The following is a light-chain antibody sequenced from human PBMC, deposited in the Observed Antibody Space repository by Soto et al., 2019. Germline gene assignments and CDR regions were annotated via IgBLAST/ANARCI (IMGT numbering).Light chain of an antibody. CDR1: SSDVGGYNY. J-gene: IGLJ2*01. CDR3: SSYTSSSTVV. CDR2: DVS. V-gene: IGLV2-14*01. Sequence: QSALTQPASVSGSPGQSITISCTGTSSDVGGYNYVSWYQQHPGKAPKLMIYDVSNRPSGVSNRFSGSKSGNTASRTISGLQAEDEADYYCSSYTSSSTVVFGGGTTLTVL.